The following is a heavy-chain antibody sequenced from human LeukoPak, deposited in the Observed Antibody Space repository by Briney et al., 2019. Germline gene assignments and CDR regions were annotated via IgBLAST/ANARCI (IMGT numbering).Heavy chain of an antibody. CDR3: ARDIVVVPAAPYSNYYYYYYMDV. V-gene: IGHV3-23*01. CDR2: ISAGGGIT. D-gene: IGHD2-2*01. J-gene: IGHJ6*03. CDR1: GFTFNNFD. Sequence: GGSLRLSCAASGFTFNNFDMTWVRQAPRKGVEWVSVISAGGGITSYADSVEGRFTISRDNAKNSLYLQMNSLRAEDTAVYYCARDIVVVPAAPYSNYYYYYYMDVWGKGTTVTVSS.